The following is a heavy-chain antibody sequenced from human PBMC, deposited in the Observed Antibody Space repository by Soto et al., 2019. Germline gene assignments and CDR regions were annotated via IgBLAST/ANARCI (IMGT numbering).Heavy chain of an antibody. CDR3: ARRRVVAGQYYFVY. J-gene: IGHJ4*02. D-gene: IGHD6-19*01. Sequence: QVQLVQSGAEVKKPGSSVKVSCKASGGTFSSYAISWVRQAPGQGLEWMGGIIPIFGTANYAQKFQGRVTITADESTSTAYMELSRLRSEDTAVYYCARRRVVAGQYYFVYWGQGTLVTVSS. CDR1: GGTFSSYA. V-gene: IGHV1-69*12. CDR2: IIPIFGTA.